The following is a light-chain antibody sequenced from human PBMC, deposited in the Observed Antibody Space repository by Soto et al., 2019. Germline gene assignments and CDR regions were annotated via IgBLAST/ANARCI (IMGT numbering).Light chain of an antibody. CDR2: SNT. V-gene: IGLV1-44*01. Sequence: QSVLTQPPSASGTPGQTIAISCSGGSSNIGSHTVYWYQQLPGTAPRLLIYSNTQRPSGVPDRLSGSKSGTSASLAISGLQAEYEGDYYCAAWDDSLNGVVFGGGTKLTVL. CDR3: AAWDDSLNGVV. CDR1: SSNIGSHT. J-gene: IGLJ2*01.